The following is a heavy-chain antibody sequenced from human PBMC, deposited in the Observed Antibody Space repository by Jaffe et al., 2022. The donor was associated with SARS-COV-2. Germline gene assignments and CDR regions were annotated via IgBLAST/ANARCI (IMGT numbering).Heavy chain of an antibody. CDR3: ARGYCSNTSCHTKAYYFYGMDV. CDR1: GFTFNNYD. Sequence: EVQLVESGGGLVQPGGSLRLSCAASGFTFNNYDMHWVRQATGKGLEWVSGIGTAGDTYYPDSVKGRFSISRENAKNSLYLQMNSLRAGDTAVYYCARGYCSNTSCHTKAYYFYGMDVWGQGTTVTVSS. CDR2: IGTAGDT. J-gene: IGHJ6*02. D-gene: IGHD2-2*02. V-gene: IGHV3-13*01.